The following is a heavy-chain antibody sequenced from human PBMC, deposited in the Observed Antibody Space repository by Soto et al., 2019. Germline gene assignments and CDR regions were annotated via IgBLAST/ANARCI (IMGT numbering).Heavy chain of an antibody. V-gene: IGHV3-33*01. CDR1: GFTFSSYG. Sequence: SGGSLRLSCAASGFTFSSYGMHWVRQAPGKGLEWVAVIWYDGSNKYYADSVKGRFTISRDNSKNTLYLQMNSLRAEDTAVYYCARDCSGGSCYSDYYGMDVWGQGTTVTVSS. D-gene: IGHD2-15*01. CDR2: IWYDGSNK. J-gene: IGHJ6*02. CDR3: ARDCSGGSCYSDYYGMDV.